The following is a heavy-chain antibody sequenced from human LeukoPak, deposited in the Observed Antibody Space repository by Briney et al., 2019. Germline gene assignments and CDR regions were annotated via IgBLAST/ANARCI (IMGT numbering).Heavy chain of an antibody. D-gene: IGHD2-2*01. CDR1: GGSFSGYY. Sequence: SETLSLTCAVYGGSFSGYYWSWIRQPPGKGLEWIGEINHSGSTNYNPSLKSRVTISVDTSKNQFSLKLSSVTAADTAVYYCAGVVPAAKFDYWGQGTLVTVSS. CDR3: AGVVPAAKFDY. J-gene: IGHJ4*02. V-gene: IGHV4-34*01. CDR2: INHSGST.